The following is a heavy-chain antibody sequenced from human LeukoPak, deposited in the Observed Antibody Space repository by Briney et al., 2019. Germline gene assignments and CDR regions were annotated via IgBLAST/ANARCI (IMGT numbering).Heavy chain of an antibody. CDR1: GGSISSYY. CDR3: ARGGGRRDFDY. Sequence: PSETLSLTCTVSGGSISSYYWSWIRQPPGKGLEWIGYIHYTGSTSYSPSLKSRVTISVHTSKNQISLKLSSVTAADTAVYYCARGGGRRDFDYWGQGTLVTVSS. CDR2: IHYTGST. J-gene: IGHJ4*02. V-gene: IGHV4-59*12.